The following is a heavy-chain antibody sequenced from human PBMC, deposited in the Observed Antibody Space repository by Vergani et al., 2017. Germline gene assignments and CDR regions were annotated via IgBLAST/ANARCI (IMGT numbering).Heavy chain of an antibody. CDR3: AKGGRGGYYDNFDY. CDR1: GFTFSSYA. Sequence: EVQLLESGGGLVQPGGSLRLSCAASGFTFSSYAMSWVRQAPGKGLAWVSAIIGSGGSTYYADSVKGRFTISRDNSKNTLYLQMNRLRAEDTSVYYWAKGGRGGYYDNFDYWGQGTLVTVSS. V-gene: IGHV3-23*01. D-gene: IGHD3-3*01. J-gene: IGHJ4*02. CDR2: IIGSGGST.